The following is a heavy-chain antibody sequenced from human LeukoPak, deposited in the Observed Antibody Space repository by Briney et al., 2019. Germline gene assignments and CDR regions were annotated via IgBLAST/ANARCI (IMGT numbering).Heavy chain of an antibody. D-gene: IGHD1-26*01. V-gene: IGHV3-74*01. CDR1: GFTFSSYW. Sequence: GGSLRLSCAASGFTFSSYWMHWVRHAPGKGLVWVSRINSDGSSTSYADSVKGRFTISRDNAKNTLYLQMNSLRAEDTAVYYCAKDQGIVGAPDYWGQGTLVTVSS. J-gene: IGHJ4*02. CDR2: INSDGSST. CDR3: AKDQGIVGAPDY.